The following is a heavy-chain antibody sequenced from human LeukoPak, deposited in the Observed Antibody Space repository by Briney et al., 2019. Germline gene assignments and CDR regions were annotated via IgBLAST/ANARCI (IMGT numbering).Heavy chain of an antibody. CDR3: ARAASIAARYYYYYGMDV. CDR2: IIPILGIA. D-gene: IGHD6-6*01. J-gene: IGHJ6*02. V-gene: IGHV1-69*04. CDR1: GGTFSSYA. Sequence: SVKVSCKASGGTFSSYAISWVRQAPGQGLEWMGRIIPILGIANYAQKFQGRVTITADKSTSTAYMELSSLRSEDTAVYYCARAASIAARYYYYYGMDVWGQGTTVTVSS.